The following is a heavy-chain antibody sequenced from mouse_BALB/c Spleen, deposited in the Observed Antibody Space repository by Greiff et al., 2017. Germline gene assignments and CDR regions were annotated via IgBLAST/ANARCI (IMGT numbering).Heavy chain of an antibody. CDR2: IWGDGST. V-gene: IGHV2-6-7*01. CDR1: GFSLTGYG. Sequence: QVQLKESGPGLVAPSQSLSITCTVSGFSLTGYGVNWVRQPPGKGLEWLGMIWGDGSTDYNSALKSRLSISKDNSKSQVFLKMNSLRTDDTARYYCARENYGSSFDYWGQGTTLTVSS. CDR3: ARENYGSSFDY. D-gene: IGHD1-1*01. J-gene: IGHJ2*01.